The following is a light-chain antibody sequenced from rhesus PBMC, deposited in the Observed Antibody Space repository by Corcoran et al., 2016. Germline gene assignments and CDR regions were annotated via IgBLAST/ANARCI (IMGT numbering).Light chain of an antibody. J-gene: IGKJ1*01. CDR1: QGISNW. CDR2: RAS. V-gene: IGKV1-69*01. Sequence: DIQMTQSPSSLSASVGDRVTITCRASQGISNWLAWYQQKQGKAPKLLIYRASTLETGVPSRVSGSGSGTDFTLTISSLQPEDIATYYCQQHDNSPWTFGQGTKVEIK. CDR3: QQHDNSPWT.